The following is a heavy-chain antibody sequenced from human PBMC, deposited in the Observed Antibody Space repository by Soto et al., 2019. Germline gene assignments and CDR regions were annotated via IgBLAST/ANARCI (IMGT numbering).Heavy chain of an antibody. CDR3: SRSDIL. J-gene: IGHJ4*02. CDR1: GGSISSGASY. V-gene: IGHV4-31*03. Sequence: QVQLQESGPGLVKPSQTLSLRCTVSGGSISSGASYWSWIRQQPGKGLEWIGGIYYSGSTYYNPSFESRRTISVDTSKNQFPLKLISVTVVDTAVYYCSRSDILWGQGTLVTVSS. CDR2: IYYSGST. D-gene: IGHD3-9*01.